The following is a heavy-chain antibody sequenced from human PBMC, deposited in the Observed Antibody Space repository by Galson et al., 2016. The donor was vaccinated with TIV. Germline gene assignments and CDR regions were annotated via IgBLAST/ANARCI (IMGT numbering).Heavy chain of an antibody. V-gene: IGHV3-30*04. CDR1: GFTFSSYG. CDR3: ARVRDSYYFDS. Sequence: LRLSCAASGFTFSSYGFHWVRQAPGKGLEWVSFISYDGSDQYYADSVKGRFTISRDKSKNTLYLQMRSLRAEDTPLYYCARVRDSYYFDSWGQGTLVTVSS. CDR2: ISYDGSDQ. J-gene: IGHJ4*02. D-gene: IGHD2-21*02.